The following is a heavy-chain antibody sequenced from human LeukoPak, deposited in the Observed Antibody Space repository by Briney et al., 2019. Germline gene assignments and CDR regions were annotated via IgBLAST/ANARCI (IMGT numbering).Heavy chain of an antibody. CDR2: IIPIFGTA. CDR1: GGTFSSYA. J-gene: IGHJ3*02. Sequence: SVKVSCKASGGTFSSYAISWVRQSPGQGLEWMGGIIPIFGTANYAQKFQGRVTITADESTSTAYMELSSLRSEDTAVYYCARDPYSSGYYSGLDIWGQGTMVTVSS. CDR3: ARDPYSSGYYSGLDI. D-gene: IGHD3-22*01. V-gene: IGHV1-69*13.